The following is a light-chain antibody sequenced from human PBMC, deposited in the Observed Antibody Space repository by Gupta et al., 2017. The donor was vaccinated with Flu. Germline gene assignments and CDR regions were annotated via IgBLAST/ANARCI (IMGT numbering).Light chain of an antibody. CDR1: SSNIGAGYD. CDR2: DNS. J-gene: IGLJ3*02. CDR3: QSYASSHSCV. Sequence: RVTISCTGTSSNIGAGYDVHWYQQHPGTAPNLLIYDNSKRPSGVPDRFSGSKSGNSASLTITGLQAEDEADYYCQSYASSHSCVFGGGTKLTVL. V-gene: IGLV1-40*01.